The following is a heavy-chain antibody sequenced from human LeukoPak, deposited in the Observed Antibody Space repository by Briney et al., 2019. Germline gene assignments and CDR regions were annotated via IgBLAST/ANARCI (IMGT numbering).Heavy chain of an antibody. V-gene: IGHV1-69*13. CDR2: IIPIFGTA. D-gene: IGHD5-18*01. Sequence: EASVKVSCTASGGTFSSYAISWMRQAPGQGLEWMGGIIPIFGTANYAQKFQGRVTITADESTSTAYMELRSLRSDDTAVYYCARDLGIRGYSYGLDYFDYWGQGTLVTVSS. CDR1: GGTFSSYA. J-gene: IGHJ4*02. CDR3: ARDLGIRGYSYGLDYFDY.